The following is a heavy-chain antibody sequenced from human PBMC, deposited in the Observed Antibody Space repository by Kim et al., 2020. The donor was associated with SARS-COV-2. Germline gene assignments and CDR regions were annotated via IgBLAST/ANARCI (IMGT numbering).Heavy chain of an antibody. CDR1: GGSISTRYY. J-gene: IGHJ5*02. V-gene: IGHV4-39*01. D-gene: IGHD3-22*01. CDR3: ARSYYYDVVGSSYFDP. CDR2: IYYGGST. Sequence: SETLSLTCTVSGGSISTRYYWGWIRQPPGKGLEWIGSIYYGGSTYYNPSLKSRVTISVDTSKNQFSLRLSSVTAADSAVYFCARSYYYDVVGSSYFDPWG.